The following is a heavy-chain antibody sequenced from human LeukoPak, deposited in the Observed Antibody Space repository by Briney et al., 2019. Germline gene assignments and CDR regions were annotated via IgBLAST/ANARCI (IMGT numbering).Heavy chain of an antibody. CDR3: AREAFAALMDV. Sequence: SETLSLTCTVSGGPISSSSYYWGWIRQPPGKGLEWIGSIYYSGSTYYNPSLKSRVTISVDTSKNQFSLKLSSVTAADTAVYYCAREAFAALMDVWGKGTTVTVSS. CDR1: GGPISSSSYY. CDR2: IYYSGST. V-gene: IGHV4-39*02. J-gene: IGHJ6*03.